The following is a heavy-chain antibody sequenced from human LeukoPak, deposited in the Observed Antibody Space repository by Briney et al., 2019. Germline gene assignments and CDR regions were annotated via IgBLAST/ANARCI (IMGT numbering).Heavy chain of an antibody. J-gene: IGHJ3*02. Sequence: PSETLSLTXTVSGGSISSYYWSWIRQPPGKGLEWIGYIFYSGSTNYSPSLKSRITISVDTSKNQFSLKLSSVTAADTAVYYCARSYYYGDAFDIWGQGTMVTVSS. CDR1: GGSISSYY. D-gene: IGHD3-10*01. V-gene: IGHV4-59*01. CDR3: ARSYYYGDAFDI. CDR2: IFYSGST.